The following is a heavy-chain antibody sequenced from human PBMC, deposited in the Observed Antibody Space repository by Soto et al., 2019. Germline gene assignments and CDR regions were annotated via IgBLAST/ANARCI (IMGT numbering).Heavy chain of an antibody. CDR3: ARGLCSGGSCYSYYYYGMDV. CDR1: GGTFSSYA. D-gene: IGHD2-15*01. CDR2: IIPIFGTA. J-gene: IGHJ6*02. Sequence: QVQLVQSGAEVKKPGSSVKVSCKASGGTFSSYAISWVRQAPGQGLEWMGGIIPIFGTANYAQKFQGRDTITADEYTSTAYTELGSLRSEDTAVYYCARGLCSGGSCYSYYYYGMDVWGRGTTVTVSS. V-gene: IGHV1-69*01.